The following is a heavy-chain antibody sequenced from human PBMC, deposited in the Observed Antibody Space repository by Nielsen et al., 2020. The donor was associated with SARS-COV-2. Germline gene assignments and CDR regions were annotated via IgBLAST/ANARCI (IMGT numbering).Heavy chain of an antibody. V-gene: IGHV3-23*01. CDR3: AKNPSRRDYGADY. Sequence: GESLKISCAASGFPFMRYAMSWVRQAPGKGLEWVSSIGAIDGSTNYAKSLRGRFTISRDNSKNTLYLQINSLRAEDTAMYYCAKNPSRRDYGADYWGQGTLVTVSS. CDR1: GFPFMRYA. D-gene: IGHD4-17*01. J-gene: IGHJ4*02. CDR2: IGAIDGST.